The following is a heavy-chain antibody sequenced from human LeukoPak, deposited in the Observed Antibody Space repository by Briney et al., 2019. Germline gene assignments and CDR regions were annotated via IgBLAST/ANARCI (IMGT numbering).Heavy chain of an antibody. Sequence: ASVKVSCKASGYTFTSYAMHWVRQAPGQRLEWMGWINAGNGNTKYSQKFQGRVTITRDTSASTAYMELSSLRSEDTAVYYCARGGIAARPRPPSDYWGQGTLVTVSS. CDR1: GYTFTSYA. J-gene: IGHJ4*02. V-gene: IGHV1-3*01. CDR2: INAGNGNT. D-gene: IGHD6-6*01. CDR3: ARGGIAARPRPPSDY.